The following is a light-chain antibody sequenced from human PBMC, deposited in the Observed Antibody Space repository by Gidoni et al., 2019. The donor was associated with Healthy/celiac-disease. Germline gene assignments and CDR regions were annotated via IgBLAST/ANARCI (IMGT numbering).Light chain of an antibody. CDR2: GAS. CDR1: QSVSGSY. Sequence: EIVLTQSPGTLSLSPGERATLSCRASQSVSGSYLAWYQQKPGQTHRLLIYGASSRATGIPDRFSGSGSGTDFTLTISRLEPEDFAVYYCQQYGSPGITFGQGTRLEIK. J-gene: IGKJ5*01. CDR3: QQYGSPGIT. V-gene: IGKV3-20*01.